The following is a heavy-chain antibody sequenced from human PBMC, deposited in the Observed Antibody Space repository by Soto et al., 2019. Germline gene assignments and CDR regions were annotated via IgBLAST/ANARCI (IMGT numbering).Heavy chain of an antibody. V-gene: IGHV4-30-4*01. Sequence: QVQLQESGPGLLKPSQTLSLTCTVSGDSITNSDYYWGWIRQPPGKDLEWIGYIYFSGSTYYNPSLQSRVSMSIDTSKNQFSLKLSSVTAADTAIYYCSRARGGIRGEEDWFDPWGQGTLVTVSS. CDR1: GDSITNSDYY. CDR2: IYFSGST. D-gene: IGHD3-10*01. J-gene: IGHJ5*02. CDR3: SRARGGIRGEEDWFDP.